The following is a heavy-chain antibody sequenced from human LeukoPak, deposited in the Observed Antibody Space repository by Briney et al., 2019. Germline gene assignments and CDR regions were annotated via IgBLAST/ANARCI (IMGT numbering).Heavy chain of an antibody. CDR2: IYYSGST. D-gene: IGHD3-10*01. J-gene: IGHJ4*02. V-gene: IGHV4-59*01. CDR1: GGSISSYY. CDR3: ARIHFLLWFGELSGYFDN. Sequence: KPSETLSLTRTVSGGSISSYYWSWIRQPPGKGLVWIGYIYYSGSTNYNPSLKSRVTISVDTSKNQFSLKLSSVTAADRAVSDCARIHFLLWFGELSGYFDNWGQGTLVTVSS.